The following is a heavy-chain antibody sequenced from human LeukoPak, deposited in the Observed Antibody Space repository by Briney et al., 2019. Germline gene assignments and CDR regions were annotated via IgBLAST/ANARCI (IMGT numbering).Heavy chain of an antibody. J-gene: IGHJ4*02. Sequence: GGSLRLSCAASGFTFRSYEMNWVRQAPGKGLEWVSYIGGSGNTIYYADSVKGRFTISRDNAKDSLYLQINSLRAEDTAFYYCAREPIAPTGHPFDYWGQGTLVTVSS. CDR1: GFTFRSYE. CDR3: AREPIAPTGHPFDY. CDR2: IGGSGNTI. V-gene: IGHV3-48*03. D-gene: IGHD6-13*01.